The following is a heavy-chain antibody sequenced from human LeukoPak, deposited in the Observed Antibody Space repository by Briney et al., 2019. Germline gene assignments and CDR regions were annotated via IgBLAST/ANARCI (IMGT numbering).Heavy chain of an antibody. CDR2: ISSSSYI. V-gene: IGHV3-21*01. Sequence: GGSLRLSCAASGFTFSSYSMNWVRQAPGKGLQWVSSISSSSYIYYADSVKGRFTISRDNAKNSLYLQMNSLRAEDTAVYYCAGNRYSNPVDYWGQGTLVTVSS. J-gene: IGHJ4*02. D-gene: IGHD4-11*01. CDR1: GFTFSSYS. CDR3: AGNRYSNPVDY.